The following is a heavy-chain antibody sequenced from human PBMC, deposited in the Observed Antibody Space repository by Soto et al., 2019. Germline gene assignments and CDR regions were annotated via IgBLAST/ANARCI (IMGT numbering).Heavy chain of an antibody. CDR2: VSYDGSNK. V-gene: IGHV3-30*18. D-gene: IGHD3-22*01. CDR3: AKDLYYYDNSGYFGATRSFYYHYAMDV. CDR1: GFTFRTYG. Sequence: GGSLRLSCEASGFTFRTYGMHWVRQAPGKGLEWVAVVSYDGSNKYYADSVKGRFTVSRDNSKNTLYLQTNSLRVEDTAVYFCAKDLYYYDNSGYFGATRSFYYHYAMDVWGQGTTVTVSS. J-gene: IGHJ6*02.